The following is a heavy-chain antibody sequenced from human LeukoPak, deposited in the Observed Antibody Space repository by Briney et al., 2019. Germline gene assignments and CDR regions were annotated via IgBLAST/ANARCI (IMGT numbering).Heavy chain of an antibody. D-gene: IGHD6-19*01. V-gene: IGHV3-74*01. CDR3: ARDTYSSGWYVSDY. CDR2: INSDGSST. Sequence: GGSLRLSCAASGFTFSSYWMHWVRQAPGKGLVWVSRINSDGSSTSYADSVKGRFTISRDNAKNTLYLQMNSLRVEDTAVYYCARDTYSSGWYVSDYWGQGTLVTVSS. J-gene: IGHJ4*02. CDR1: GFTFSSYW.